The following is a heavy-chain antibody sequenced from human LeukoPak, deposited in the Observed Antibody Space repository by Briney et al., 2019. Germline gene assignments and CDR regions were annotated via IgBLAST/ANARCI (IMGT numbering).Heavy chain of an antibody. CDR2: IYADGKA. D-gene: IGHD6-13*01. CDR1: GFDVNDNH. V-gene: IGHV3-53*01. Sequence: GGSLRLSCAVSGFDVNDNHMYWVRQGPGKGLEWVAIIYADGKAYYADSMKGRFIISRDNSENTLSLQVNSLSAEDTAVYHCARRSSTLYEGCWGRGTLITVSS. J-gene: IGHJ4*02. CDR3: ARRSSTLYEGC.